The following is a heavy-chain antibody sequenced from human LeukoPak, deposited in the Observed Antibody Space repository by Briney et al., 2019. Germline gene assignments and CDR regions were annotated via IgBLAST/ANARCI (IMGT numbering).Heavy chain of an antibody. Sequence: GGSLRLSCAASGFTFSNYWMHWVRQAPGKGLEWVSAISGSDGNTYHADSVKGQFSISRDNSKNTLYLQMNSLRAEDTAVYYCAKSYYERSGSTRHVDYWGQGTLVIVSS. CDR2: ISGSDGNT. J-gene: IGHJ4*02. V-gene: IGHV3-23*01. CDR1: GFTFSNYW. CDR3: AKSYYERSGSTRHVDY. D-gene: IGHD3-22*01.